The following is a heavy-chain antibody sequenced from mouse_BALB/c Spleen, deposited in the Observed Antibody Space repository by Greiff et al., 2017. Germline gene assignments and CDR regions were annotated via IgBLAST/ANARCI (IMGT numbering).Heavy chain of an antibody. Sequence: EVQRVESGPGLVKPSQSLSLTCTVTGYSITSDYAWNWIRQFPGNKLEWMGYISYSGSTSYNPSLKSRISITRDTSKNQFFLQLNSVTTEDTATYYCTRYRGSSYYAMDYWGQGTSVTVSS. V-gene: IGHV3-2*02. CDR3: TRYRGSSYYAMDY. CDR1: GYSITSDYA. D-gene: IGHD1-1*01. CDR2: ISYSGST. J-gene: IGHJ4*01.